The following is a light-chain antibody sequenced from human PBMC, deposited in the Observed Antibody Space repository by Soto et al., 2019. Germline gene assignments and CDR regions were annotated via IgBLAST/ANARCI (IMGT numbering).Light chain of an antibody. CDR2: GAS. V-gene: IGKV3-20*01. J-gene: IGKJ2*01. Sequence: EIVLTQSPGTLSLSPGERATLSCRASQSVSSNYLAWYQQKPGQAPGLLIYGASSRATGIPDKFIGSGSGTDFTLTISRLEPEDFAVYYCQQYGRSPYTFGQGTKLEIK. CDR1: QSVSSNY. CDR3: QQYGRSPYT.